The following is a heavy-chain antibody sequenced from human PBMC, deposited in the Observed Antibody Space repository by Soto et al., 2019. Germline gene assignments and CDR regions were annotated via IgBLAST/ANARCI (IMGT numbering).Heavy chain of an antibody. CDR3: ARTGFYYYDSSGYYGWYFDL. J-gene: IGHJ2*01. V-gene: IGHV4-39*01. D-gene: IGHD3-22*01. Sequence: SETLSLTCTVSGGSISSSSYYWCWIRHPPGKGLEWIGSIYYSGSTYYNPSLKSRVTISVDTSKNQFSLKLSSVTAADTAVYYCARTGFYYYDSSGYYGWYFDLWGRGTLVTVSS. CDR2: IYYSGST. CDR1: GGSISSSSYY.